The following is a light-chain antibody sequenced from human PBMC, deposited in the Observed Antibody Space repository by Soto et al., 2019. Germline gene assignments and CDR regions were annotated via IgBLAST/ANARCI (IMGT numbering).Light chain of an antibody. J-gene: IGKJ3*01. CDR2: WAS. CDR3: QQYYSTPVT. V-gene: IGKV4-1*01. CDR1: QSVLYSSNNKNY. Sequence: DIVMTQSPDSLAVSLGERATINCKSSQSVLYSSNNKNYLAWYQQKPGQPPKLLIYWASTRESGVPDRFSGSGSGTDFPLTISSLQAEDVAVYYCQQYYSTPVTFGPGNKVDIK.